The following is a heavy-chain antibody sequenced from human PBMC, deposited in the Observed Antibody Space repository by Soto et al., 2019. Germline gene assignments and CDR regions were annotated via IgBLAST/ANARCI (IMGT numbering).Heavy chain of an antibody. J-gene: IGHJ6*02. V-gene: IGHV1-18*01. CDR3: ARASYYDSSGYPLSWGMDV. CDR2: ISAYNGNT. D-gene: IGHD3-22*01. Sequence: ASVKVSCKASGYSFANYGISWVRQAPGQGLEWMGWISAYNGNTNYAQKLQGRVTMTTDTSTSTAYMELRSLRSDDTAVYYCARASYYDSSGYPLSWGMDVWGQGTTVTVSS. CDR1: GYSFANYG.